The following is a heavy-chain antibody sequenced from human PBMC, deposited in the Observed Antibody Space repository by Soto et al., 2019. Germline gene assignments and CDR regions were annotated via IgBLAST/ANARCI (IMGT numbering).Heavy chain of an antibody. CDR3: ARGTGRFLEWLPSAPYYYYGMDV. D-gene: IGHD3-3*01. CDR2: IYYSGST. V-gene: IGHV4-59*01. Sequence: SETLSLTCTVSGGSISSYYWSWIRQPPGKGLEWIGYIYYSGSTNYNPSLKSRVTISVDTSKNQFSLKLSSVTAADTAVYYCARGTGRFLEWLPSAPYYYYGMDVWGQGTTVTGSS. J-gene: IGHJ6*02. CDR1: GGSISSYY.